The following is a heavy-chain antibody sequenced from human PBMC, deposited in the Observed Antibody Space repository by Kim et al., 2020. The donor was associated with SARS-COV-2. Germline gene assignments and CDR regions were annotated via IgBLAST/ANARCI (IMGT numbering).Heavy chain of an antibody. J-gene: IGHJ6*02. CDR3: ATDEYDGYYYYGMDV. Sequence: GGSLRLSCAAPGFTFNNAWMSWVRQAPGKGLEWVGRIKSKTDGGTTDYTASVKGRFTISRDDSKSTLYLQMDSLKTEDTAVYYCATDEYDGYYYYGMDVWGQGTTATVS. CDR2: IKSKTDGGTT. CDR1: GFTFNNAW. V-gene: IGHV3-15*01. D-gene: IGHD6-6*01.